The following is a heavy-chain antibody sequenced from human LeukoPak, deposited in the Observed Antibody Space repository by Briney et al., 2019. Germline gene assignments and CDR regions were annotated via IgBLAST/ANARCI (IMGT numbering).Heavy chain of an antibody. J-gene: IGHJ4*02. CDR2: IKSKTDGGTT. CDR1: EFTFSIAW. V-gene: IGHV3-15*01. CDR3: TTVGCSGGGCFFFDY. D-gene: IGHD2-15*01. Sequence: GGSLRLSCAVSEFTFSIAWMSWVRQAPGKGLEWVGRIKSKTDGGTTDYAAPVKGRFTISRDDSKNTLYLQMNSLKAEDTAVYYCTTVGCSGGGCFFFDYWGQGTLVTVSS.